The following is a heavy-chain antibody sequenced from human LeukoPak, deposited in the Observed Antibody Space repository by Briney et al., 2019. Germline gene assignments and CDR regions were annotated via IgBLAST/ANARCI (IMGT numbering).Heavy chain of an antibody. Sequence: GGSLRLSCAASGFTFSSYAMHWVRQAPGKGLEWVAVIWFDGSNKYYEDSVKGRFTISRDNSKNTLYLQMNSLRADDTAVYYCARDVSPYGSGSYFDYWGQGTLVTVSS. CDR2: IWFDGSNK. CDR1: GFTFSSYA. D-gene: IGHD3-10*01. V-gene: IGHV3-33*08. J-gene: IGHJ4*02. CDR3: ARDVSPYGSGSYFDY.